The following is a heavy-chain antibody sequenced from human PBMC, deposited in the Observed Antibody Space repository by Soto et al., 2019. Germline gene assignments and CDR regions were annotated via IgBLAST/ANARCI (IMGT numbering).Heavy chain of an antibody. CDR2: IIPIFGTA. D-gene: IGHD2-15*01. CDR1: GGTFSSYA. J-gene: IGHJ4*02. Sequence: ASVKVSCKASGGTFSSYAISWVRQAPGQGLEWMGGIIPIFGTANYAQKFQGRVTITADESTSTAYMELSSLRSEDTAVYYCVGCSGGSCYFDYWGQGTLVTVSS. V-gene: IGHV1-69*13. CDR3: VGCSGGSCYFDY.